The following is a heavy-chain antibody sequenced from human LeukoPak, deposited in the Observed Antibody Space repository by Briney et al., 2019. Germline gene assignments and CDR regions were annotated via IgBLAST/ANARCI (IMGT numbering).Heavy chain of an antibody. Sequence: GGSLRLSCAASGFTFSSYAMSCVRQAPGKGREWVSAISGSGGSTYYADSVKGRFTISRDNAKNSLFLQMNSLRAEDTAIYYCARDSLTLIVGRQRRGLDYWGQGTLVTVSS. CDR1: GFTFSSYA. CDR3: ARDSLTLIVGRQRRGLDY. J-gene: IGHJ4*02. D-gene: IGHD3-22*01. V-gene: IGHV3-23*01. CDR2: ISGSGGST.